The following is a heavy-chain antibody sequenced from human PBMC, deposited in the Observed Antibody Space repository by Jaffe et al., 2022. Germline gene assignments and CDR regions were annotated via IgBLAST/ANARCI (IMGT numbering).Heavy chain of an antibody. J-gene: IGHJ5*02. D-gene: IGHD3-10*01. CDR2: IYHSGST. Sequence: QVQLQESGPGLVKPSETLSLTCAVSGYSISSGYYWGWIRQPPGKGLEWIGSIYHSGSTYYNPSLKSRVTISVDTSKNQFSLKLSSVTAADTAVYYCARHVQGGILWFGELVLPFDPWGQGTLVTVSS. V-gene: IGHV4-38-2*01. CDR1: GYSISSGYY. CDR3: ARHVQGGILWFGELVLPFDP.